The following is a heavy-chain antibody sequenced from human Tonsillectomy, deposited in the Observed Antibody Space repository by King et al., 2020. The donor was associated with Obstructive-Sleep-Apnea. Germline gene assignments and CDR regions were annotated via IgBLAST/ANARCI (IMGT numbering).Heavy chain of an antibody. J-gene: IGHJ4*02. Sequence: QLVESGGGLVKPGGSLRLSCAASGFTFSNAWMNWVRQVPGQGLEWVGRIKSKTDGGTKDYAAPVRGRFTISRDDSKKTVYLQMNSLKTEDTPVYSCSRATATVDWGQGTQVTVSS. D-gene: IGHD5-18*01. CDR3: SRATATVD. CDR1: GFTFSNAW. CDR2: IKSKTDGGTK. V-gene: IGHV3-15*01.